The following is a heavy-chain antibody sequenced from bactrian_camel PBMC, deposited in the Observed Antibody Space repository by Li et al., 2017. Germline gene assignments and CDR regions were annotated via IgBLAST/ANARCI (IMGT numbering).Heavy chain of an antibody. V-gene: IGHV3S26*01. CDR1: GLTDRRHS. J-gene: IGHJ4*01. D-gene: IGHD1*01. CDR3: AARPVNTRACVAGGRYEFGY. Sequence: HVQLVESGGGSVEAGGSLRLSCTASGLTDRRHSMAWFRQGPGKGRERVAAIGMDGRTSAADSVKGRFTISKDNAKNTLYLQMDNLQPEDTAVYYCAARPVNTRACVAGGRYEFGYWGQGTQVTVS. CDR2: IGMDGRT.